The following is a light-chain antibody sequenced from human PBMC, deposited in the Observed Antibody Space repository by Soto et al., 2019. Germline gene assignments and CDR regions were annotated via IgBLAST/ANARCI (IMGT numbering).Light chain of an antibody. V-gene: IGKV1-5*01. CDR1: QNINEW. J-gene: IGKJ1*01. CDR2: DAS. Sequence: DIQMTQSPSTLSASVGDRVTITCRASQNINEWLAWYQQKPGKAPKFLIYDASILESGVPSRFSGSGSGTEFTLTISSLQPDDFATYYCQRYNSKSRTFGQGTKVEIK. CDR3: QRYNSKSRT.